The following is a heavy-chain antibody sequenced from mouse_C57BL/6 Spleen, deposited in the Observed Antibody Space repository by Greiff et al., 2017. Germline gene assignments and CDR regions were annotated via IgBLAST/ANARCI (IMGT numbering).Heavy chain of an antibody. V-gene: IGHV3-6*01. D-gene: IGHD2-1*01. CDR2: ISYDGSN. CDR1: GYSITSGYY. CDR3: ARETTRLDY. Sequence: EVKLMESGPGLVKPSQSLSLTCSVTGYSITSGYYWNWIRQFPGNKLEWMGYISYDGSNNYNPSLKNRISITRDTSKNQFFLKLNSVTTEDTATYYCARETTRLDYWGQGTTLTVSS. J-gene: IGHJ2*01.